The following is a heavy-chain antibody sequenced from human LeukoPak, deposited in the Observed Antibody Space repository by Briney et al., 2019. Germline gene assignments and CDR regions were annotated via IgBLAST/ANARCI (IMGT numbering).Heavy chain of an antibody. J-gene: IGHJ3*01. CDR3: ARLQNRGFDYGYDDAFDV. CDR1: HGSISRYY. Sequence: PSETLSLTCIVSHGSISRYYWSWIRQPPGKGLEWIGHIYYSGSTEYSPSLKSRVTISVDTSENRVSLKVTSVTAADTAVYYCARLQNRGFDYGYDDAFDVWGQGTMVTVSS. D-gene: IGHD5-18*01. V-gene: IGHV4-59*08. CDR2: IYYSGST.